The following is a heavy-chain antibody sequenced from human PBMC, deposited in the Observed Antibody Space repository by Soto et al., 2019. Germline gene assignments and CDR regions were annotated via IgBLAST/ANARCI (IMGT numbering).Heavy chain of an antibody. D-gene: IGHD5-18*01. J-gene: IGHJ4*02. CDR2: IIPIFGTA. V-gene: IGHV1-69*01. CDR1: GGTFSSYA. CDR3: ASTVDTAMSWYFDY. Sequence: QVQLVQSGAEVKKPGSSVKVSCKASGGTFSSYAISWVRQAPGQGLEWMGGIIPIFGTANYEQKFQGRVTITADESTSTAYMELSSLRSEDTAVYYCASTVDTAMSWYFDYWGQGTLVTVSS.